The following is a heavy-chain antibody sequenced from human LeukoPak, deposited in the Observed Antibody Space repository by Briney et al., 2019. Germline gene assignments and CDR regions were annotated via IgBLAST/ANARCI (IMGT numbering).Heavy chain of an antibody. V-gene: IGHV3-9*01. CDR1: GFTFSSYA. D-gene: IGHD2/OR15-2a*01. CDR3: AKDFAGMLSGGFDS. J-gene: IGHJ4*02. Sequence: GGSLRLSCAASGFTFSSYAMSWVRQAPGKGLEWVSGISWNTHSIVYADSVKGRFTISRDNSKNSLYLQMNSLRAEDTALYYCAKDFAGMLSGGFDSWGQGTLVTVSS. CDR2: ISWNTHSI.